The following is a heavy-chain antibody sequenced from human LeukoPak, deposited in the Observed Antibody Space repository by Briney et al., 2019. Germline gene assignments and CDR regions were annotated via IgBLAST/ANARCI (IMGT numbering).Heavy chain of an antibody. Sequence: GASVKVSCKASGYTFTGYHMHWVRQAPGQGLEWMGWINPNSGGTNYAQKFQGRVTMTRDTSISTAYMELSRLRSDDTAVYYCARDRVYYDTTAFDYWGQGTLVTVSS. CDR2: INPNSGGT. CDR1: GYTFTGYH. CDR3: ARDRVYYDTTAFDY. J-gene: IGHJ4*02. D-gene: IGHD3-22*01. V-gene: IGHV1-2*02.